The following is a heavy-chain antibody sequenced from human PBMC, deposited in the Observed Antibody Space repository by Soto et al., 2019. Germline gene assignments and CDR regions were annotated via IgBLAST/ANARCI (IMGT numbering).Heavy chain of an antibody. V-gene: IGHV1-2*04. CDR1: AYTFAGYY. D-gene: IGHD3-22*01. J-gene: IGHJ4*02. Sequence: ASVKVSCKASAYTFAGYYMRCVRQARGQGLEWMGWINPNSGGTNYAQKFQGWVTMTRDTSISAAYMELSRLRSDDTAVYYCARERTYYDSSGYANFDYWGQGTLVTVSS. CDR2: INPNSGGT. CDR3: ARERTYYDSSGYANFDY.